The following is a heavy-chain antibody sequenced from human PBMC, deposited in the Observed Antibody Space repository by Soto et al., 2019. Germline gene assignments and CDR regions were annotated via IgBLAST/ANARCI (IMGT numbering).Heavy chain of an antibody. D-gene: IGHD3-22*01. V-gene: IGHV5-51*01. CDR3: ARQIYDSDSGPNSQYYFDS. CDR1: GYSFTSYW. J-gene: IGHJ4*02. CDR2: IYPGDSDT. Sequence: GESLKISCKGSGYSFTSYWIGWVRQMPGKGLEWMGIIYPGDSDTRYSPSFQGQVTISAAKSITTVFLQWSSLRASDTAMYYCARQIYDSDSGPNSQYYFDSWGQGTLVTVS.